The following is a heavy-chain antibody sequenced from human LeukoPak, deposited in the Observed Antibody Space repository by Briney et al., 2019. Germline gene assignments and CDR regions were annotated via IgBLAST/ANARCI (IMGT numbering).Heavy chain of an antibody. J-gene: IGHJ4*02. D-gene: IGHD6-13*01. CDR3: ARRIAAAGSFDY. V-gene: IGHV3-23*01. CDR2: ITGGGSTT. Sequence: GGSLRLSCAASGFTFGNFVMSWVRQAPGKGLEWVSAITGGGSTTFYSDSVEGRLTISRDNSKNTLYLQMNSLRAEDTAVYYCARRIAAAGSFDYWGQGTLVTVSS. CDR1: GFTFGNFV.